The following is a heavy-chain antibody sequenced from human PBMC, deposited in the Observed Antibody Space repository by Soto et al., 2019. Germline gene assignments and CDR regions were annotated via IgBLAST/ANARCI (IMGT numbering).Heavy chain of an antibody. CDR3: ARDWSPYCSSTSCSEGGFDY. CDR2: INPNRGGT. V-gene: IGHV1-2*04. J-gene: IGHJ4*02. Sequence: QVQLVQSGAEVKKPGASVKVSCKASGYTFTGYYMHWVRQAPGQGLEWMGWINPNRGGTNYAQKFHGWVTMTRDTSISTAYMELSRLRSDDTAVYYCARDWSPYCSSTSCSEGGFDYWGQGTLVTVSS. D-gene: IGHD2-2*01. CDR1: GYTFTGYY.